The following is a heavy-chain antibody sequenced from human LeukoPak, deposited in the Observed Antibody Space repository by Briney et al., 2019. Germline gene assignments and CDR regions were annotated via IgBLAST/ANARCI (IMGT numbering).Heavy chain of an antibody. Sequence: SETLSLTCTVSGGSVSSGGYFWSWIRQPPGKGLEWIGYIYHSGSTYYNPSLKSRVTISVDRSKNQFSLKLSSVTAADTAVYYCARRSFGIVVVPAAIGVSTLYYYCMDVWGKGTTVTVSS. CDR2: IYHSGST. V-gene: IGHV4-30-2*01. D-gene: IGHD2-2*02. CDR3: ARRSFGIVVVPAAIGVSTLYYYCMDV. CDR1: GGSVSSGGYF. J-gene: IGHJ6*03.